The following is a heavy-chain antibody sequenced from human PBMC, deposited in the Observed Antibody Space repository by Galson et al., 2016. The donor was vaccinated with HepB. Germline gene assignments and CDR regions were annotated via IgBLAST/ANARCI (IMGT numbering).Heavy chain of an antibody. V-gene: IGHV3-30-3*01. CDR2: ISYDGSNK. D-gene: IGHD3-10*01. CDR3: ARGGKGELFGMDV. CDR1: GITFNTYA. Sequence: SLRLSCAASGITFNTYAMHWVRQAPGNGLEWLALISYDGSNKYYADSVKGRLTISRDNSKNTLYLQLNSLRAEDTAVYYCARGGKGELFGMDVWGQGTTVTVSS. J-gene: IGHJ6*02.